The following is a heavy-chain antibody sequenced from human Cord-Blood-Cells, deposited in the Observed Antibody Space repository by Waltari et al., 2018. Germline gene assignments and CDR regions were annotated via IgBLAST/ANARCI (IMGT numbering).Heavy chain of an antibody. Sequence: QVQLQESGPGLVKPSQTLSLTCTVSGGPISSGSYYWSCIRPPAGKGLEWIGYIYTSGSTNYNPSLKSRVTISVDTSKNQFSLKLSSVTAADTAVYYCARSTYYYGSGSYYDAFDIWGQGTMVTVSS. CDR1: GGPISSGSYY. CDR2: IYTSGST. CDR3: ARSTYYYGSGSYYDAFDI. J-gene: IGHJ3*02. V-gene: IGHV4-61*09. D-gene: IGHD3-10*01.